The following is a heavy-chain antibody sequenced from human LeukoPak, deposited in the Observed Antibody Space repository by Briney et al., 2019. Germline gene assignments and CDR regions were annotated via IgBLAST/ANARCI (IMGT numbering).Heavy chain of an antibody. CDR1: GFTFSSYA. D-gene: IGHD6-19*01. V-gene: IGHV3-23*01. Sequence: PGGSLRLSCAASGFTFSSYAMSWVRQAPGKGLECVSSISGSGVSTYYADSVQGRFTISRDNSKSALYLQMNSLRAEDTAVYYCAKGLIAVAGTRFAGGYMDVWGKGTTVTVSS. J-gene: IGHJ6*03. CDR3: AKGLIAVAGTRFAGGYMDV. CDR2: ISGSGVST.